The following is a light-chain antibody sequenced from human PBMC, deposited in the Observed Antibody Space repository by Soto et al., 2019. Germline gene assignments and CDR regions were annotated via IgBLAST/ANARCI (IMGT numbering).Light chain of an antibody. J-gene: IGLJ1*01. CDR1: SSDFGVYNS. CDR2: DVS. CDR3: SSYTINGNYV. Sequence: QSALTQPASVSGSPGQSITISCTGTSSDFGVYNSVSWYQHHPGKATKVMIYDVSNRPSGVSHRFSGSNAGNTSSLPISGXXXXXXADYYCSSYTINGNYVFGAATKLTVL. V-gene: IGLV2-14*03.